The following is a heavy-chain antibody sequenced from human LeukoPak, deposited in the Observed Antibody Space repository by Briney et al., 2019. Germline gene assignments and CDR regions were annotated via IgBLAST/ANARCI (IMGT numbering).Heavy chain of an antibody. CDR2: INHSGST. D-gene: IGHD2-2*01. V-gene: IGHV4-34*01. CDR1: GGSFSGYY. Sequence: SETLSLTCAVYGGSFSGYYWSWIRQPPGKGLEWIGEINHSGSTNYNPSLESRVTISVDTSKNRFSLKLSSVTAADTAVYYCARFLGYCSSTSCYVHYYGMDVWGQGTTVTVSS. CDR3: ARFLGYCSSTSCYVHYYGMDV. J-gene: IGHJ6*02.